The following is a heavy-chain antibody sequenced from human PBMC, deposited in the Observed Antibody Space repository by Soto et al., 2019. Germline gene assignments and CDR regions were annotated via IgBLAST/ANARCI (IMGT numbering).Heavy chain of an antibody. D-gene: IGHD3-10*01. V-gene: IGHV1-46*01. J-gene: IGHJ6*02. CDR3: ATPYGSGSHPGMDV. CDR1: GYTFTSYY. CDR2: IIPSGGST. Sequence: QVQLVQSGAEVKKPGASVKVSCKASGYTFTSYYMHWVRQATGQGLEWMGIIIPSGGSTSYAQKVQGRVTMTRDTSTSTVYMEMSSLGAEYTAVYYCATPYGSGSHPGMDVWGQGTTVTVSS.